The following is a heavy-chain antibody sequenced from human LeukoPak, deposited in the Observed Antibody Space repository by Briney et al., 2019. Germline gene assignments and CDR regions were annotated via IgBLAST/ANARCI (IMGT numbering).Heavy chain of an antibody. CDR2: IRYDGSNK. CDR1: GFTFSSYG. Sequence: GGSLRLSCAASGFTFSSYGMHWVRQAPGKGLEWVAFIRYDGSNKYYADSVKGRFTISRDNAKNSLYLQMNSLRAEDTAVYYCARRDFDYWGQGTLVTVSS. V-gene: IGHV3-30*02. CDR3: ARRDFDY. J-gene: IGHJ4*02.